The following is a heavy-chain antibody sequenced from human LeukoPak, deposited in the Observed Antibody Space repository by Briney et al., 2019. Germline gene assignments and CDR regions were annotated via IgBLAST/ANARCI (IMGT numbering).Heavy chain of an antibody. CDR2: MNPNSGNT. CDR1: GYTFTNYD. J-gene: IGHJ4*02. V-gene: IGHV1-8*01. Sequence: ASVKVSCKASGYTFTNYDINWVRQATGQGLEWMGWMNPNSGNTGYAQKFQGRVTMTRNTSISTAYMELSSLRSEDTAVYYCARGSDSSGYSIDYWGQGTLVTVSS. CDR3: ARGSDSSGYSIDY. D-gene: IGHD3-22*01.